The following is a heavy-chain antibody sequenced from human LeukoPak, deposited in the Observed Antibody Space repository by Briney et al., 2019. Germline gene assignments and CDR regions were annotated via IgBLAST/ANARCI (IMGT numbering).Heavy chain of an antibody. J-gene: IGHJ6*02. CDR2: IKEDGSEK. D-gene: IGHD1-1*01. Sequence: PGGSLRLSCAASELTFSKSWMSWVRQAPGQGLEGVAAIKEDGSEKDYVDSVKGRFTISRDDAKNSLYLQMNSLRAEDTAVYYCATYTNWVAGDVWGQGTSVSVSS. CDR3: ATYTNWVAGDV. CDR1: ELTFSKSW. V-gene: IGHV3-7*01.